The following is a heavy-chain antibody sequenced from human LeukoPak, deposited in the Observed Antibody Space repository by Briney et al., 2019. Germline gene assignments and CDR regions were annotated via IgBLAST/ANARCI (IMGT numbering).Heavy chain of an antibody. V-gene: IGHV3-74*01. J-gene: IGHJ4*02. CDR2: IHGDGSGT. D-gene: IGHD3-16*01. CDR3: ARGRYYLDY. CDR1: AFTFRSYW. Sequence: PGGSLRLSCAASAFTFRSYWMHWVRQAPGKGLVWVSRIHGDGSGTTYADSVKGRFTISRDNAKNTLYQQMNSLRAEDTAVYYCARGRYYLDYWGQGTLVSVSS.